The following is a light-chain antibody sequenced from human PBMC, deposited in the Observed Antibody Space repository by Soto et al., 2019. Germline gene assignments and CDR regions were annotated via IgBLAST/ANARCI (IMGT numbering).Light chain of an antibody. J-gene: IGKJ1*01. V-gene: IGKV1-27*01. CDR3: QRYDGVPRT. Sequence: DIRMTQSPPSLSAFVGDKVTITCRASHDIDNFLAWYHQKPGEVPKLLIYAASTLESGASSRFSGSGAGTVFTLTISSLQPEDVGSYYCQRYDGVPRTFGQGTKVEVK. CDR2: AAS. CDR1: HDIDNF.